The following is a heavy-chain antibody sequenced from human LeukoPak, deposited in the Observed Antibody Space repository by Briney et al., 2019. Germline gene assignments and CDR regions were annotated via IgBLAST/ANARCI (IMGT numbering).Heavy chain of an antibody. V-gene: IGHV1-18*01. D-gene: IGHD2-2*01. CDR2: IAPYNGNT. J-gene: IGHJ4*02. CDR3: ARGGVTSWVDY. CDR1: GYTFTNYG. Sequence: RASVKVSCTASGYTFTNYGISWVRQAPGQGLEWMGWIAPYNGNTNYAQKLQGRVTMTTDTSTSTAYMELRSLRSDDTAVYYCARGGVTSWVDYWGQGTLVTVSS.